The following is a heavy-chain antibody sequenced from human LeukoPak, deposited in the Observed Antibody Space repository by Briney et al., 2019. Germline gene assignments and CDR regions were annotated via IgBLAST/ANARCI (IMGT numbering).Heavy chain of an antibody. Sequence: ASVKVSCKASGYTFTSYYMHWVRQAPGQGLEWMGKINPSGGSTSYAQKFQGRVTMTRDTSTSTVYMELSSLRSEDTAVYYCARIVAAAAVDYWGQGTLVTVSS. CDR2: INPSGGST. CDR3: ARIVAAAAVDY. CDR1: GYTFTSYY. D-gene: IGHD6-13*01. J-gene: IGHJ4*02. V-gene: IGHV1-46*01.